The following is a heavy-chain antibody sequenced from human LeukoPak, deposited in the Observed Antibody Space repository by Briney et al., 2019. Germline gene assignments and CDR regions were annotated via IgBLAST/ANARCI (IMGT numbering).Heavy chain of an antibody. CDR1: GFSSNSYW. CDR2: INGDGSSI. J-gene: IGHJ4*02. D-gene: IGHD3-22*01. V-gene: IGHV3-74*01. Sequence: GGSLRLSCAASGFSSNSYWMHWARQAPGKGLVWVARINGDGSSINYACSVKGRFTISRDNAKNTLYLQMNSLRVEDTAVYYCARVPGSSGYYDYWGQGTLVTVSS. CDR3: ARVPGSSGYYDY.